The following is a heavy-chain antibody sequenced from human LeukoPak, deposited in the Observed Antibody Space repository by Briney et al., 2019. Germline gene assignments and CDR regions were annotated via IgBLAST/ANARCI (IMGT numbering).Heavy chain of an antibody. Sequence: SGGSLRLSCAASGFTFSSYGMHWVRQAPGKGLEWVAFIRYDGSNKYYADSVKGRFTISRDNSKNTLYLQMNSLRAEDTAVYYCARGAHRIAAASKIDYWGQGTLVTVSS. CDR1: GFTFSSYG. CDR2: IRYDGSNK. CDR3: ARGAHRIAAASKIDY. V-gene: IGHV3-30*02. D-gene: IGHD6-13*01. J-gene: IGHJ4*02.